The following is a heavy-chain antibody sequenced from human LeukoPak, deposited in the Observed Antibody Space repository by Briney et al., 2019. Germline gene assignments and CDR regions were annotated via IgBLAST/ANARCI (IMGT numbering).Heavy chain of an antibody. CDR3: ATGEHSVVAARYTFDY. CDR1: GYTLTELS. J-gene: IGHJ4*02. D-gene: IGHD6-6*01. CDR2: FDPEDGET. Sequence: ASVKVSCKVSGYTLTELSMHCVRQAPGKGLEWMGGFDPEDGETIYAQKFQGRVTMTEDTSTDTAYMELSSLRSEDTAVYYCATGEHSVVAARYTFDYWGQGTLVTVSS. V-gene: IGHV1-24*01.